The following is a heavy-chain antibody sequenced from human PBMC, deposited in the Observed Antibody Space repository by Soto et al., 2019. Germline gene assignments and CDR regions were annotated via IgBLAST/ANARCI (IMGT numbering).Heavy chain of an antibody. CDR2: IYYSGST. J-gene: IGHJ6*02. CDR1: GCSVSSGSYY. Sequence: SETLSLTCTVSGCSVSSGSYYWSWIRQPPGKGLEWIGYIYYSGSTNYKPSLKSRVTISVDTSKNQFSLKLSSVTAADTAVYYCARGPRIAAAGPVYYYYYGMDVWGQGTTVTVSS. V-gene: IGHV4-61*01. D-gene: IGHD6-13*01. CDR3: ARGPRIAAAGPVYYYYYGMDV.